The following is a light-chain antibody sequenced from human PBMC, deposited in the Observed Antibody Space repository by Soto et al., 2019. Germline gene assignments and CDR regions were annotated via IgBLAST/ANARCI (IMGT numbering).Light chain of an antibody. CDR2: DVS. CDR3: SSYTSSSTVV. CDR1: SSDVGGYNY. J-gene: IGLJ2*01. Sequence: QSVLTQPASVSGSPGQSSTISCTGTSSDVGGYNYVSWYKQHPGKAHKLMIYDVSNRPSGVSNRFSGSKSGNTASLTISGRQAEDEADYYCSSYTSSSTVVFGGGTKLTVL. V-gene: IGLV2-14*01.